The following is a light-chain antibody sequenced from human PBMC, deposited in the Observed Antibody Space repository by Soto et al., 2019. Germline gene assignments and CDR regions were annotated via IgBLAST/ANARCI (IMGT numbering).Light chain of an antibody. CDR3: MQALQTRT. V-gene: IGKV2-28*01. CDR2: LGS. CDR1: QSLLHSNGYNY. J-gene: IGKJ2*01. Sequence: DIVMTQSPLSLLVTPGEPASISCRSSQSLLHSNGYNYLDWYLQKPGQSPQLLIYLGSNRASGVPDRFSGSGSGTDFTLKISRVEAEDVGVYYCMQALQTRTFGQGTKLEIK.